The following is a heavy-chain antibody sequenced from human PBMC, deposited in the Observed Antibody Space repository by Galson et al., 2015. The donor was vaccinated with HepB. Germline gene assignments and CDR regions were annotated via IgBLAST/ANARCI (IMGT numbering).Heavy chain of an antibody. CDR3: ARSRTNYDFWSGYSNYWYFDL. CDR1: GGSISSSSYY. J-gene: IGHJ2*01. V-gene: IGHV4-39*01. CDR2: IYYSGST. Sequence: SETLSLTCTVSGGSISSSSYYWGWIRQPPGKGLEWIGSIYYSGSTYYNPSLKSRVTISVDTSKNQFSLKLSSVTAADTAVYYCARSRTNYDFWSGYSNYWYFDLWGRGTLVTVSS. D-gene: IGHD3-3*01.